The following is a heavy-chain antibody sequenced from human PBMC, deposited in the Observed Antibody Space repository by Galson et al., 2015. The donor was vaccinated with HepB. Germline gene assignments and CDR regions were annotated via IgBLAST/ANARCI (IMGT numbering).Heavy chain of an antibody. J-gene: IGHJ4*02. V-gene: IGHV3-33*03. Sequence: SLRLSCAASGSIFRSFGMHWVRQAPGKGLEWVAVIWYDGSNIYYADSVKGRFTISRDTSKNTLYLQMNSLRAEDTAVYYCAKEALPDYGGITGFESWGQGTLVTVSS. CDR3: AKEALPDYGGITGFES. D-gene: IGHD4-23*01. CDR2: IWYDGSNI. CDR1: GSIFRSFG.